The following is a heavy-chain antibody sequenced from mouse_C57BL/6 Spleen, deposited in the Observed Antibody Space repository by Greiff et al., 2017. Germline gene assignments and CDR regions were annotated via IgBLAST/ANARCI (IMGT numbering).Heavy chain of an antibody. V-gene: IGHV2-9-1*01. CDR3: ASYYYGSSYWYFDV. D-gene: IGHD1-1*01. Sequence: VQLKESGPGLVAPSQSLSITCTVSGFSLTSYAISWVRQPPGKGLEWLGVIWTGGGTNYNSALKSRLSISKDNSKSQVFLKMNSLQTDDTARYYCASYYYGSSYWYFDVWGTGTTVTVSS. J-gene: IGHJ1*03. CDR2: IWTGGGT. CDR1: GFSLTSYA.